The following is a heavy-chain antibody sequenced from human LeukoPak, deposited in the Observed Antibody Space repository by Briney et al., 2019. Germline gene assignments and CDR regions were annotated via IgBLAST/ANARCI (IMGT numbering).Heavy chain of an antibody. D-gene: IGHD2-15*01. V-gene: IGHV4-34*01. J-gene: IGHJ4*02. CDR2: INHSGTT. Sequence: PSETLSLTCAAYGGSFNDSYWSWIRQSPGKGLEWIGEINHSGTTKYNKSFKSRVTISVDTSKNQFSLKLSSVTAADTAVYYCAREGGGYCSGGSCYSWGQGTLVTVSS. CDR3: AREGGGYCSGGSCYS. CDR1: GGSFNDSY.